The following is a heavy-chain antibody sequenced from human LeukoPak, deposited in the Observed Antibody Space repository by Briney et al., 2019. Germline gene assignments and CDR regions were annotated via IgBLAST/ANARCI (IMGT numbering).Heavy chain of an antibody. Sequence: GGSLRLSCAASGFTFSSDAMSWVRQAPGKGLEWVAVIYRDGSTYYTDSVKGRFTISRDSSKNTLYLQMNSLRAEDTAIYYCAREYNAGDALDVWGQGTPVTVSS. CDR2: IYRDGST. D-gene: IGHD5-24*01. J-gene: IGHJ3*01. CDR1: GFTFSSDA. V-gene: IGHV3-53*01. CDR3: AREYNAGDALDV.